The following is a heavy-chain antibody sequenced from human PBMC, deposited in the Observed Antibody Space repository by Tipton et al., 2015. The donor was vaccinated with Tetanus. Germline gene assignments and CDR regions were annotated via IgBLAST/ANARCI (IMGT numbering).Heavy chain of an antibody. D-gene: IGHD6-19*01. CDR3: AILPKHWLAARGSA. CDR1: GGSSSSFY. Sequence: TLSLTCAVYGGSSSSFYWSWIREPPGGRLEWFGEINHRVGTDYSPSLKSRATISVDESKNQFSLYLTSVTAADTAVYYCAILPKHWLAARGSAWGHGILVSFSS. J-gene: IGHJ5*01. V-gene: IGHV4-34*01. CDR2: INHRVGT.